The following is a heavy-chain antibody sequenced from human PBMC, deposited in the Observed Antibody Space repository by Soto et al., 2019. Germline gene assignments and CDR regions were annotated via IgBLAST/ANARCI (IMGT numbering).Heavy chain of an antibody. CDR2: INQDESEK. J-gene: IGHJ6*02. Sequence: GGSMRLSCAASEFTLTSYWMTWIRQAPGKGLEWVANINQDESEKYYVDSVKGRFTISRDNAKNSLYLQMNSLSAEDTGVYYCARGHYGMDVWGQGTTVTVSS. CDR3: ARGHYGMDV. V-gene: IGHV3-7*04. CDR1: EFTLTSYW.